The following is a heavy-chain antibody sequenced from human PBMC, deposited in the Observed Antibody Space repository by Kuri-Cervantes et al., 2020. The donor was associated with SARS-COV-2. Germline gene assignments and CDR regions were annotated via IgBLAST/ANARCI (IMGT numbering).Heavy chain of an antibody. J-gene: IGHJ4*02. D-gene: IGHD4-23*01. Sequence: SVKVSCKTSRDTFTTFGFSWVRQAPGQGLEWMGGTIPFFGTPSYAQRFEGRVTIIADESTRTVYMEMTSLTFEDTAVYFCARDVGYGGSSELDITYFDCWGQGTLVTVSS. CDR1: RDTFTTFG. CDR3: ARDVGYGGSSELDITYFDC. V-gene: IGHV1-69*13. CDR2: TIPFFGTP.